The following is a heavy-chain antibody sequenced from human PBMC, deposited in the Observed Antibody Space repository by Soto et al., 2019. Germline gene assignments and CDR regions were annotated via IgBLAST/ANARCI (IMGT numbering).Heavy chain of an antibody. CDR2: IMPVFGTP. J-gene: IGHJ4*02. D-gene: IGHD3-22*01. CDR3: ARQFDYDTSGFYYAY. V-gene: IGHV1-69*13. Sequence: SVEVSCRASGGTFSKNTISWVRQAPGQGLEWMGGIMPVFGTPNYAQKFQGRVTITADEYTRTAYMELSRLKSEDTAVYYCARQFDYDTSGFYYAYWGQGTQVTVSS. CDR1: GGTFSKNT.